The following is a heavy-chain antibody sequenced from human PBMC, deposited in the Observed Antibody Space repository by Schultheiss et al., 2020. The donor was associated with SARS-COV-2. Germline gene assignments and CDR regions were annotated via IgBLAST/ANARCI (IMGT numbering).Heavy chain of an antibody. V-gene: IGHV4-61*01. CDR1: GASISSRSYS. CDR2: IYYSGST. J-gene: IGHJ4*02. Sequence: SETLSLTCTVSGASISSRSYSWTWIRQPPGKGLEWIGYIYYSGSTNYNPSLKSRVTISVDTSKNQFSLKLSSVTAADTAVYYCARGLWFGEFLDYWGQGTLVTVSS. CDR3: ARGLWFGEFLDY. D-gene: IGHD3-10*01.